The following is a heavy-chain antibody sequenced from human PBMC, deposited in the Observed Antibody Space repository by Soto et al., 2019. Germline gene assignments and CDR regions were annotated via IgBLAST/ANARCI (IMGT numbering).Heavy chain of an antibody. CDR3: AKGGRGGYDYIDY. CDR1: GFTFSSSG. V-gene: IGHV3-30*18. CDR2: ISYDGTNK. D-gene: IGHD5-12*01. Sequence: GGSLRLSCAASGFTFSSSGLHWFRQAPGKGLEWVAVISYDGTNKYYADSGKGRFTISRDNSKNTLYPQMNSLRAEDTAVYYCAKGGRGGYDYIDYWGQGTLVTVSS. J-gene: IGHJ4*02.